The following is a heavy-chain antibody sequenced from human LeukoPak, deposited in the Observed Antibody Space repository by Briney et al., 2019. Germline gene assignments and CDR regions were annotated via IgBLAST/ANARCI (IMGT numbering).Heavy chain of an antibody. CDR1: GGSINFYF. Sequence: PSETLSLTCTVSGGSINFYFWHWIRQPSGKGLEWLADIDNSGSTQYNPSLRGRGTISVDTSRNHVSLSLSSVTAADTAVYFCARDSCWGYLGGPGNRVSVST. D-gene: IGHD2-15*01. CDR3: ARDSCWGYL. J-gene: IGHJ4*02. CDR2: IDNSGST. V-gene: IGHV4-59*12.